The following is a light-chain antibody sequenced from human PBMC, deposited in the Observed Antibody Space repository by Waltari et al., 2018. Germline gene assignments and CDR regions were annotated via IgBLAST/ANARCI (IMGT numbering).Light chain of an antibody. CDR3: CSYAGSSTYV. CDR1: TNALGNYNL. Sequence: QSALTQPASVSGSPGQSIPLSCTGTTNALGNYNLVPWYQQHPGKAPRLMLYEVTKRPSGVSDRFSGSKSGNTAFLTISGLQAEDEADYHCCSYAGSSTYVFGTGTKVTVL. V-gene: IGLV2-23*02. J-gene: IGLJ1*01. CDR2: EVT.